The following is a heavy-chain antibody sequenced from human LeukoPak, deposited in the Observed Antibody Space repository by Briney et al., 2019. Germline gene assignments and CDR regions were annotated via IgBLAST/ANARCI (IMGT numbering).Heavy chain of an antibody. Sequence: ASVKVSCKVSGYTLTELSMHWVRQAPGKGLEWMGGFDPEDGETIYAQKFQGRVTMTEDTSTDTAYMELRSLRSDDTAVYYCARTGVYDILTGPDYWGQGTLVTVSS. V-gene: IGHV1-24*01. CDR1: GYTLTELS. CDR3: ARTGVYDILTGPDY. CDR2: FDPEDGET. J-gene: IGHJ4*02. D-gene: IGHD3-9*01.